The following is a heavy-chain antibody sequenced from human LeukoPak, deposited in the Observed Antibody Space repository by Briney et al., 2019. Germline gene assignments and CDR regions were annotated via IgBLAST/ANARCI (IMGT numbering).Heavy chain of an antibody. CDR2: IYSRGNT. Sequence: GGSLRLSCAASGFTVSSNYMSWVRQAPGKGLEWVSVIYSRGNTYYADSVKGRFTISRDNAKNSLYLQMNSLRAEDTAVYYCARDRPYDYVWGSYRSTGDAFDIWGQGTMVTVSS. CDR3: ARDRPYDYVWGSYRSTGDAFDI. CDR1: GFTVSSNY. D-gene: IGHD3-16*02. J-gene: IGHJ3*02. V-gene: IGHV3-66*01.